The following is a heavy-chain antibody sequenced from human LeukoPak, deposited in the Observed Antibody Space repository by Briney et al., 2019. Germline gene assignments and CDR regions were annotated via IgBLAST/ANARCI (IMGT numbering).Heavy chain of an antibody. D-gene: IGHD2-15*01. CDR1: GFTFGSYA. J-gene: IGHJ4*02. Sequence: GGSLRLSCAASGFTFGSYAMHWVRQAPGKGLEWVAVISYDGSNKYYADSVKGRFTISRDNSKNTLYLQMNSLRAEDTAVYYCARDFRYCSGGSCYSGSGYFDYWGQGTLVTVSS. CDR2: ISYDGSNK. V-gene: IGHV3-30-3*01. CDR3: ARDFRYCSGGSCYSGSGYFDY.